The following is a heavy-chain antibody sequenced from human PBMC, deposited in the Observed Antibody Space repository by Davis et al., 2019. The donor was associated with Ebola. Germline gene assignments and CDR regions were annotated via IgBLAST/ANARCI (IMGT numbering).Heavy chain of an antibody. J-gene: IGHJ4*02. CDR3: ARGQRVADY. D-gene: IGHD6-6*01. V-gene: IGHV7-4-1*02. CDR2: IDTNSGNP. Sequence: AASVKVSCKASGYTFTNYAMNWVRQAPGQGLQWMGWIDTNSGNPTYAQVFTGRFVFSLDTSVSTAYLQISSLKAEDTAVYYCARGQRVADYWGQGTLVTVSS. CDR1: GYTFTNYA.